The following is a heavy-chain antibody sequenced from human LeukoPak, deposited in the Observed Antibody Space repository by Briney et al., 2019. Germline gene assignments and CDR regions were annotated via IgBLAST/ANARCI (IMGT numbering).Heavy chain of an antibody. V-gene: IGHV3-30*18. J-gene: IGHJ6*04. Sequence: SGGSLRLSCAASGVSFSSYAMYWVRQAPGKGPECVAVIANDGRDKHQADSVKGRFIISRDNSKNTLYLQMNSLSAEDTAVYYCAKPPLDSGSYVMMDVWGKGTTVTVSS. CDR2: IANDGRDK. D-gene: IGHD1-26*01. CDR3: AKPPLDSGSYVMMDV. CDR1: GVSFSSYA.